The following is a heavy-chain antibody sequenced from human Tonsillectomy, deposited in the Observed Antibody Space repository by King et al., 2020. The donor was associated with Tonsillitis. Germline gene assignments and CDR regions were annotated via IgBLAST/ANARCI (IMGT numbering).Heavy chain of an antibody. CDR1: GFTFDDYA. Sequence: VQLVESGGVVVQTGGSLRLSCAASGFTFDDYAMHWVRQAPGQGLEWVSLIRWVGGSTYYADYVKGRFTISRDNSKNSLYLQMDSRRAEDTVLYYCAKCGFRDGYYLGYGRQGTRVSVSS. D-gene: IGHD5-24*01. CDR2: IRWVGGST. CDR3: AKCGFRDGYYLGY. V-gene: IGHV3-43D*03. J-gene: IGHJ4*02.